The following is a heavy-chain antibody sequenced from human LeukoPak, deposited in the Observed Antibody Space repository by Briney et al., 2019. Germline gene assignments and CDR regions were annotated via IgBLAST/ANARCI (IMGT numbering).Heavy chain of an antibody. D-gene: IGHD2-15*01. V-gene: IGHV4-4*01. CDR3: ARFPGSAEYRHYYYMDV. J-gene: IGHJ6*03. Sequence: PSETLSLTCAVSGGSISSSNWWSWVRQPPGKGLEWIGEIYHSGSTNYNPSLKSRVTISVDKSKNQFSLKLSSVTAADTAVYCCARFPGSAEYRHYYYMDVWGKGTTVTVSS. CDR2: IYHSGST. CDR1: GGSISSSNW.